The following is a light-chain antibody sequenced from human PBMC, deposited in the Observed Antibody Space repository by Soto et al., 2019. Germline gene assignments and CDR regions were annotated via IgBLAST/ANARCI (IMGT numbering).Light chain of an antibody. CDR1: QGIGND. V-gene: IGKV1-6*01. CDR3: LQDYIYPWT. J-gene: IGKJ1*01. CDR2: ATS. Sequence: AIEMTQSPSSLSASVGDRVTITCRASQGIGNDLGWYQQKPGKAPELLIYATSTLQSGVPSRFSGSGSGTDFTLTISSLQPEDFATYYCLQDYIYPWTFGQGTKVEIK.